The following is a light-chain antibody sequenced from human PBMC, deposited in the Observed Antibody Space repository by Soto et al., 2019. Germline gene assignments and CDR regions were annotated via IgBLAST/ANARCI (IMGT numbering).Light chain of an antibody. CDR3: ATWDSSLSGGV. CDR2: EDN. CDR1: SSNIENNY. J-gene: IGLJ1*01. Sequence: QSVLTQPPSVSAAPGQRVTISCSGRSSNIENNYVSWYRQLPGTAPNLLIYEDNKRPSGIPDRFSGSKSGTSATLGITGLETGDEADYYCATWDSSLSGGVFGTGTKLTVL. V-gene: IGLV1-51*02.